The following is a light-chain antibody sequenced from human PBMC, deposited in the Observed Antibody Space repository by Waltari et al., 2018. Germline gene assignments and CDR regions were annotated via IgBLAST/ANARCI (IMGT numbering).Light chain of an antibody. CDR1: ESVRTN. CDR3: QQYNNWPRT. J-gene: IGKJ1*01. Sequence: EIVMTQSPGPLSVSPGARATRSCRASESVRTNLGWYQQKPGQAPRLLIYGASTRATDIPARFSGSGSATEFTLTISSLQSEDFAVYYCQQYNNWPRTFGQGTKVEIK. V-gene: IGKV3-15*01. CDR2: GAS.